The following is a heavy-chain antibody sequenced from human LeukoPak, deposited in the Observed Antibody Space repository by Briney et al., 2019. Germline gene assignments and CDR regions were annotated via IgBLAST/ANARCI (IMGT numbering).Heavy chain of an antibody. D-gene: IGHD3-10*01. Sequence: SETLSLTCTVSGFSVTTDSYCWGWIRQPPGKGLEWIGYDYCGGNTNYDPSLKRRVTISVDTSKNQFSLTLSSVTAADTAVYFCARDHFGSLDSWGQGILVTVSS. V-gene: IGHV4-61*01. J-gene: IGHJ4*02. CDR1: GFSVTTDSYC. CDR3: ARDHFGSLDS. CDR2: DYCGGNT.